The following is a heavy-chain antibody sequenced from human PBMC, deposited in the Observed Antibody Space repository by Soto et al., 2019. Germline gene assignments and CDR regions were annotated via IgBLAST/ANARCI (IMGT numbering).Heavy chain of an antibody. V-gene: IGHV4-59*01. CDR2: IYYSGST. D-gene: IGHD6-13*01. J-gene: IGHJ5*02. CDR3: ARGGGRYSSSWYVFYWFDP. CDR1: GGSISSYY. Sequence: SETLSLTCTVSGGSISSYYWSWIRQPPGKGLEWIGYIYYSGSTNYNPSLKSRVTISVDTSKNQFSLKLSSVTAADTAVYYCARGGGRYSSSWYVFYWFDPWGQGTLVTVSS.